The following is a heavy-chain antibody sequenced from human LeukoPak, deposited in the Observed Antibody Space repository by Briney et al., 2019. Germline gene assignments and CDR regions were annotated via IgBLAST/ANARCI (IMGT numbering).Heavy chain of an antibody. J-gene: IGHJ4*02. CDR1: GFAFSTYD. Sequence: PGGSLRLSCAASGFAFSTYDMNWVRQAPGKGLEWVSYISSSSGTIYYADSVKGRFTISRDNAKDSLYLQMNSLRAEDTAVYYCARGRVESSAWEPDYWGQGTLVTVSS. V-gene: IGHV3-48*04. CDR2: ISSSSGTI. CDR3: ARGRVESSAWEPDY. D-gene: IGHD1-26*01.